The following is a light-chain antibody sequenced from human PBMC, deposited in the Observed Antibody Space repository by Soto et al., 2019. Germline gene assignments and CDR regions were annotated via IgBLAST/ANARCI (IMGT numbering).Light chain of an antibody. CDR3: SSYTSTSTLVV. CDR1: SSDIGGYDY. V-gene: IGLV2-14*01. J-gene: IGLJ2*01. CDR2: DVT. Sequence: QSALTKPASVSGSPGQSITISCTGTSSDIGGYDYVSWYQQYPGKVPKLMIYDVTNRASGVPSRFSASKSGDTASLTISGLQAEDEADYYCSSYTSTSTLVVFGGGTKLTV.